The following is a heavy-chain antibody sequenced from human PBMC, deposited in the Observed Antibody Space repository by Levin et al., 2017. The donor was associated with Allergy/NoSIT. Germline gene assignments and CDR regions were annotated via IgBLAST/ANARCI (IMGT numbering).Heavy chain of an antibody. CDR2: IWYDGSNK. CDR3: ARDQYSGSYFYFDY. J-gene: IGHJ4*02. CDR1: GFTFRSYG. V-gene: IGHV3-33*01. Sequence: LSLTCAASGFTFRSYGMHWVRQAPGKGLEWVAVIWYDGSNKYYADSVKGRFTISRDNSKNTLYLQMNSLRAEDTAVYYCARDQYSGSYFYFDYWGQGTLVTVSS. D-gene: IGHD1-26*01.